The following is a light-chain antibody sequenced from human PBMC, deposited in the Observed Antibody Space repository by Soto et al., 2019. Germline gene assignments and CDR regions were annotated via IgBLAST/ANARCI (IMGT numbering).Light chain of an antibody. Sequence: QSALTQPASVSGSPGQSITISCTGTSSDVGGYNYVSWYQQHPGKAPKLMIYEVSNRPSGVSNRFSGSKSGNTASLTISGPQAEGGAYYYCSSYTSSSTYVFGTGTKLTVL. CDR2: EVS. CDR3: SSYTSSSTYV. CDR1: SSDVGGYNY. J-gene: IGLJ1*01. V-gene: IGLV2-14*01.